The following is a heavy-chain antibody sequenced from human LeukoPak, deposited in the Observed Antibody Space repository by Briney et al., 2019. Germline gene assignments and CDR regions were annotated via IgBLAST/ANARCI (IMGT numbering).Heavy chain of an antibody. Sequence: GASVKVSCKASGYTFTSYDINWVRQATGQGLEWMGWISTYNGDTNYAQKIQGRVTMTTDTSTSTTYMDLRSLRPDDTAVYYCARDSGSSPGDYWGQGTLVTVSS. D-gene: IGHD1-26*01. CDR1: GYTFTSYD. V-gene: IGHV1-18*01. CDR3: ARDSGSSPGDY. CDR2: ISTYNGDT. J-gene: IGHJ4*02.